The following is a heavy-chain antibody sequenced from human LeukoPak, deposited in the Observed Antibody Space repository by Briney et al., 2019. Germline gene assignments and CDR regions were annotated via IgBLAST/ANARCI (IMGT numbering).Heavy chain of an antibody. CDR2: ISYDRGNK. CDR1: GFTFSNHA. Sequence: GGSLRLSCAASGFTFSNHAMHWVRQPPGEGLEWVAFISYDRGNKDYADSVKGRFTISRDNSKNTLYLQMNSLRAEDTAMYYCVRDLLVAYDAFDVWGQGAMVTVSS. D-gene: IGHD5-12*01. J-gene: IGHJ3*01. CDR3: VRDLLVAYDAFDV. V-gene: IGHV3-30*04.